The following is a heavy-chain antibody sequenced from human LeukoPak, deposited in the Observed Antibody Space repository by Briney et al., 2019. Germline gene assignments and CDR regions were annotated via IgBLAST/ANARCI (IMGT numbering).Heavy chain of an antibody. CDR2: INSDGTTT. J-gene: IGHJ6*02. CDR3: ARGNYYGMDV. Sequence: GGSLRLSRAASGFTFSSYWMHWVRQAPGKGLLWVSRINSDGTTTYYADSVKGRFTISRDNAKNTLYLQVNSLRAEDTAVYYCARGNYYGMDVWGQGTTVTVSS. V-gene: IGHV3-74*01. CDR1: GFTFSSYW.